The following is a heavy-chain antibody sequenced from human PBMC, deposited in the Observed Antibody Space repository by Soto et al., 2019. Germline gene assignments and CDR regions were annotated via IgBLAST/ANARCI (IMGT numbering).Heavy chain of an antibody. J-gene: IGHJ5*02. CDR1: GGSISSYY. CDR2: IYYSGST. D-gene: IGHD4-4*01. CDR3: ARERDYSNQNWFDP. V-gene: IGHV4-59*01. Sequence: PSETLSLTCTVSGGSISSYYWSWIRQPPGKGLEWIGYIYYSGSTNYNPSLKSRVTISVDTSKNQFSLKLSSVTAADTAVYYCARERDYSNQNWFDPWGQGTLVTVSS.